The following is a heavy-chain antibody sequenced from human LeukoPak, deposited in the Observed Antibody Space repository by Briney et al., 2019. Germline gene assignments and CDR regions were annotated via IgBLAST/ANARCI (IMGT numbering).Heavy chain of an antibody. CDR3: GRIAINANNGMDV. CDR2: IGRSGDNK. CDR1: GFTFSSYI. D-gene: IGHD1/OR15-1a*01. J-gene: IGHJ6*02. Sequence: GGSLRLSCAASGFTFSSYIMSWVRQAPGKGLEWVSGIGRSGDNKKYADSVKGRFTISRDNFKNTLYLQMNSLRAEDTAVYYCGRIAINANNGMDVWGQGTTVTVSS. V-gene: IGHV3-23*01.